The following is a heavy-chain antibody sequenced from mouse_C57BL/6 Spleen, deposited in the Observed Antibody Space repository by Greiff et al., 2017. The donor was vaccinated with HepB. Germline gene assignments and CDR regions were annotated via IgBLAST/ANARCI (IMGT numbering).Heavy chain of an antibody. V-gene: IGHV5-17*01. CDR2: ISSGSSTL. J-gene: IGHJ1*03. CDR3: ARRLRDYWYFDV. CDR1: GFTFSDYG. D-gene: IGHD3-2*02. Sequence: EVQLVESGGGLVKPGGSLKLSYAASGFTFSDYGMHWVRQAPEKGLEWVAYISSGSSTLYYADTVKGRFTISRDNAKNTLFMQMTSLRSEDTAMYYCARRLRDYWYFDVWGTGTTVTVSS.